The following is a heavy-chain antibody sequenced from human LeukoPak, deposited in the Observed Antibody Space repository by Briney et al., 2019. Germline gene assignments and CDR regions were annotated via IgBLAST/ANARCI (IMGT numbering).Heavy chain of an antibody. D-gene: IGHD6-19*01. CDR2: TSYNGNT. V-gene: IGHV1-18*04. Sequence: ASVKVSCKASGYTFSNYGISWVRQAPGLGLEWMGWTSYNGNTNYAQKFQDRVTMTTDTSTTTAYMELRSLESDATAVYYCARHSGSGWQALGYWGQGTLVPVSS. CDR1: GYTFSNYG. J-gene: IGHJ4*02. CDR3: ARHSGSGWQALGY.